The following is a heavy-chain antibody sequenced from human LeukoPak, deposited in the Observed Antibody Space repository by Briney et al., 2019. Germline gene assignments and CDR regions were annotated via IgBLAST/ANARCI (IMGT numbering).Heavy chain of an antibody. Sequence: SETLSLTCTVSGGSISSGSYYWSWIRQPPGRGLEWIGYIYYSGSTNYNPSLKSRVTISVDTSKNQFSLNLSSVTAADTAVYYCARLTGTTNLDCWGQGTLVTVSS. V-gene: IGHV4-61*01. CDR1: GGSISSGSYY. CDR2: IYYSGST. CDR3: ARLTGTTNLDC. D-gene: IGHD1-7*01. J-gene: IGHJ4*02.